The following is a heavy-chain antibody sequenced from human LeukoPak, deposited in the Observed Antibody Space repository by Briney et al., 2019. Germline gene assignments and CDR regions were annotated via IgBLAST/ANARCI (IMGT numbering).Heavy chain of an antibody. D-gene: IGHD2-8*01. V-gene: IGHV1-2*04. J-gene: IGHJ4*02. Sequence: GASVKASCKASGYTFTGYYMHWVRQAPGQGLEWMGWINPNSGGTNYAQKFQGWVTMTRDTSISTAYMELSRLRSDDTAVYYCARGDSPHIVLMVYADTGFDYWGQGTLVTVSS. CDR2: INPNSGGT. CDR3: ARGDSPHIVLMVYADTGFDY. CDR1: GYTFTGYY.